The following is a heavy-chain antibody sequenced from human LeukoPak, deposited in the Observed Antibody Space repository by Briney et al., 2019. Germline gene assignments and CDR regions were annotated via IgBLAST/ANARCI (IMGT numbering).Heavy chain of an antibody. D-gene: IGHD6-6*01. J-gene: IGHJ4*02. CDR2: IYYSGGT. CDR1: GGSISSYY. V-gene: IGHV4-59*08. Sequence: SETLSLTCTVSGGSISSYYWTWIRQPPGKGLGLEWIGYIYYSGGTNHNPSLKSRVTISIDTSKNQVSLKLSSVTAADTAVYYCARLWDSSSSLDYWGQGTLVTVSS. CDR3: ARLWDSSSSLDY.